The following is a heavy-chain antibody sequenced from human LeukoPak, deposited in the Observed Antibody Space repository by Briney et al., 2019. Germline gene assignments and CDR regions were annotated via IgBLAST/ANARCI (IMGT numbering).Heavy chain of an antibody. CDR1: GYTFTGYY. J-gene: IGHJ6*02. CDR2: IIPIFGTA. Sequence: SVKVSCKASGYTFTGYYMHWVRQAPGQGLEWMGGIIPIFGTADYAQKFQGRVTITADESTSTAYMELSSLRSEDTAVYYCARASLERRRDYYFGMDVWGQGTTVTVSS. V-gene: IGHV1-69*13. CDR3: ARASLERRRDYYFGMDV. D-gene: IGHD1-1*01.